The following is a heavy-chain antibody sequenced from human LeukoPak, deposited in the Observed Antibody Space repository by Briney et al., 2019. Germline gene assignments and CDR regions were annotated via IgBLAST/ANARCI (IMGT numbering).Heavy chain of an antibody. CDR1: GGSISSSSYH. CDR2: IYYSGNT. CDR3: ARQSGSCSSTSCYSAAFDI. D-gene: IGHD2-2*01. J-gene: IGHJ3*02. Sequence: PSETLSLTCIVSGGSISSSSYHWGWIRQPPGKGLEWIGTIYYSGNTYYNPSLKSRSIISVDTSKNQFSLKLSSLPATDTAVYYCARQSGSCSSTSCYSAAFDIWGQGTMVTVSS. V-gene: IGHV4-39*01.